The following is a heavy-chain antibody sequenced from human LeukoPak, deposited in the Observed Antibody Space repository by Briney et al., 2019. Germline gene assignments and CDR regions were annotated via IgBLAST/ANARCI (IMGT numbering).Heavy chain of an antibody. CDR2: IYTSGST. V-gene: IGHV4-61*02. CDR1: GGSISSGSYY. CDR3: ARHSYGLNYYYYYMDV. D-gene: IGHD5-18*01. Sequence: SETLSLTCTGPGGSISSGSYYRSWIRQPAGKGLEWIGRIYTSGSTNYNPSLKSRVTISVDTSKNQFSLKLSSVTAADTAVYYCARHSYGLNYYYYYMDVWGKGTTVTVSS. J-gene: IGHJ6*03.